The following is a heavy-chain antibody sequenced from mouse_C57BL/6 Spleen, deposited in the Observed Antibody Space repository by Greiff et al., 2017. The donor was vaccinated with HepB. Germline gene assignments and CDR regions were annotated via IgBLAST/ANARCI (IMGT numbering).Heavy chain of an antibody. CDR3: ARSGYYGNFDV. CDR2: INPNNGGT. J-gene: IGHJ1*03. V-gene: IGHV1-26*01. CDR1: GYTFTDYY. D-gene: IGHD2-2*01. Sequence: EVQLQQSGPELVKPGASVKISCKASGYTFTDYYMNWVKQSHGKSLEWIGDINPNNGGTSYNQKFKGKATLTVDKSSSTAYMELRSLTSEDSAVYYCARSGYYGNFDVWGTGTTVTVSS.